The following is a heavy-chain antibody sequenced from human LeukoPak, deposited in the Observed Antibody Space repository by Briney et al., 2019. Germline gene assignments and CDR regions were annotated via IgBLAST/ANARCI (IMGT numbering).Heavy chain of an antibody. CDR3: ARSSPSGPPDDY. Sequence: GGSLRLSCAASGFSVSSNYMSWVRQAPGKGLEWVSVIYGGGSTYYADSVKGRFTISRDNSKNTLYLQMNSLRAEDTAVYYCARSSPSGPPDDYWGQGTLVTVSS. CDR1: GFSVSSNY. D-gene: IGHD3-3*01. V-gene: IGHV3-53*01. J-gene: IGHJ4*02. CDR2: IYGGGST.